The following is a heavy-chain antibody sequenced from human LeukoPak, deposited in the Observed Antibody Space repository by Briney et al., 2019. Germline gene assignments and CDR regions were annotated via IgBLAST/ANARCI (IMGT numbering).Heavy chain of an antibody. CDR3: AKDLKLPPDWSNP. Sequence: GGSLRLSCAASGFTFDDYGMSWVRRAPGKGLEWVSGINWNGGSTGYADSVKGRFTISRDNAKNSLYLQMNSLRAEDTALYNCAKDLKLPPDWSNPWGKEPLVTVSS. CDR2: INWNGGST. CDR1: GFTFDDYG. D-gene: IGHD1-7*01. V-gene: IGHV3-20*01. J-gene: IGHJ5*02.